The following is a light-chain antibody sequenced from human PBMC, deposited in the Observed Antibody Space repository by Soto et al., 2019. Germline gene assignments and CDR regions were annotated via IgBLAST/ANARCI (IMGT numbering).Light chain of an antibody. CDR3: QQYNNWPWT. CDR2: GAS. J-gene: IGKJ1*01. Sequence: EIVMTQSPATLSVSPGERATLSCRASQSVSSDLAWYQQKPGQAPRLLIYGASTRATGIPARFSGSGSGTAFTLTISSLQSEDFAVYYSQQYNNWPWTFGQGTKVEIK. CDR1: QSVSSD. V-gene: IGKV3-15*01.